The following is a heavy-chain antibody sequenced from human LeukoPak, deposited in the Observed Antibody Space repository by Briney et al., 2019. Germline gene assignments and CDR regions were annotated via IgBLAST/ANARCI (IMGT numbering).Heavy chain of an antibody. Sequence: ASLKVSCKASGYTFTNYTISWVRQAPGQGLERMGWMSAYNGNTNYAQRLQGRVTMTTDTSTSTAYMELRSLRSDDTAMYYCARDHGSPYSSGWYIGKNWFDPWGQGTLVTVSS. CDR2: MSAYNGNT. D-gene: IGHD6-19*01. CDR3: ARDHGSPYSSGWYIGKNWFDP. V-gene: IGHV1-18*01. J-gene: IGHJ5*02. CDR1: GYTFTNYT.